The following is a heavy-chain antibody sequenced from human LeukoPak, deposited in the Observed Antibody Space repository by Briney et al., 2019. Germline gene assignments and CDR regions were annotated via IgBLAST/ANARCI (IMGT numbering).Heavy chain of an antibody. Sequence: TGGSLRLSCAASGFPFSSYWMHWARHVPGKGLLWVSRINSDGSATIYADSVRGRFTISRDNAKNTLYLQMSGLRVEDTAVYHCASDSPYYGMDVWGQGTTVTVSS. V-gene: IGHV3-74*01. CDR3: ASDSPYYGMDV. J-gene: IGHJ6*02. CDR2: INSDGSAT. CDR1: GFPFSSYW.